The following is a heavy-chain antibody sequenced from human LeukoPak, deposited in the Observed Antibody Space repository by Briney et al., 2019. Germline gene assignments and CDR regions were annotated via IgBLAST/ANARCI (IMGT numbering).Heavy chain of an antibody. V-gene: IGHV1-8*01. CDR1: GYTVTSYD. CDR2: MSPASGNT. CDR3: ARGPPNWGFDS. D-gene: IGHD7-27*01. J-gene: IGHJ4*02. Sequence: GASVKVSCKASGYTVTSYDLNWVRRATGQGLEWMGWMSPASGNTGYAQEFQGRVTMTRDTSVSTAYMELNSLRSEDTAVYYCARGPPNWGFDSWGQGTLVTVSS.